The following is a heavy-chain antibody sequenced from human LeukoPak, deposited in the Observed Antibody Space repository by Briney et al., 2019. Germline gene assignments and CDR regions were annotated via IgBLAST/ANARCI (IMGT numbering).Heavy chain of an antibody. CDR1: GGSISSSSYY. J-gene: IGHJ6*03. Sequence: PSETLSLTCTVSGGSISSSSYYWGWIRQPPGKGLEWIGSINYSGNTFDNPSLKSRVTISVDTSKNQSSLNLSSVTAADTAVYYCARRPQSYIDVWGKGPTVTVSS. CDR3: ARRPQSYIDV. CDR2: INYSGNT. V-gene: IGHV4-39*01.